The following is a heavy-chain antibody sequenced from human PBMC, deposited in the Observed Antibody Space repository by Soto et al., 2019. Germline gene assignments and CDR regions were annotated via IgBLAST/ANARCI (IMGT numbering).Heavy chain of an antibody. J-gene: IGHJ6*02. CDR1: GASINSGGCY. Sequence: QVQLQESGPGLVKPSQTLSLTCTVSGASINSGGCYWTWIRQHPGKGLEWIGYISHSGSTYYNPSLKSRVTILTDTSKDQFSLNLNSVTAADTAVYYSARDFYGKGSFYKSDYYFGMDVWGQGTTVTVSS. CDR2: ISHSGST. V-gene: IGHV4-31*03. D-gene: IGHD3-10*01. CDR3: ARDFYGKGSFYKSDYYFGMDV.